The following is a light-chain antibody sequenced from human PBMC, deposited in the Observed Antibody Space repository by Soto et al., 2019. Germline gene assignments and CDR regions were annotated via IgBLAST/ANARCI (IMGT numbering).Light chain of an antibody. Sequence: DIQMTQSPSSLSASAGDRVTITCRASQSISSYLNWYQQKPGKAPKLLIYAASSLQSGVPSRFSGSGSGTDFTLTISSLQPEDFATYFCQQGDSFPFTFGGGTKVDIK. V-gene: IGKV1-39*01. CDR2: AAS. CDR1: QSISSY. CDR3: QQGDSFPFT. J-gene: IGKJ4*01.